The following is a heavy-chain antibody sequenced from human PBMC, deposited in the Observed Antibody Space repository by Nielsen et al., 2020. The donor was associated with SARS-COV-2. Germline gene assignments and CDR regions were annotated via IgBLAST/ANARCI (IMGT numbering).Heavy chain of an antibody. CDR3: ATERSGVVPGPLGLGMWYYYYYMDV. D-gene: IGHD2-2*01. Sequence: ASVKVSCKASGYTFTSNDITWVRQAPGQGLEWMGRISPSNGNTKYAQRFQGRVTMTTDTSTRTAYMELRSLTSDDTAVYYCATERSGVVPGPLGLGMWYYYYYMDVWGKGTTVTVSS. V-gene: IGHV1-18*04. CDR1: GYTFTSND. CDR2: ISPSNGNT. J-gene: IGHJ6*03.